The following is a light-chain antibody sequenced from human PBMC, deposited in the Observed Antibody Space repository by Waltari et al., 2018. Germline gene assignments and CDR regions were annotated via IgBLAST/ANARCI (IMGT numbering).Light chain of an antibody. CDR2: GTF. CDR1: QSVSPK. CDR3: QQYHDSPRT. V-gene: IGKV3-15*01. Sequence: IVMTQSPATLSVSPGETVSLSCRAVQSVSPKLAWYQQKPGQAPRRLIYGTFVRATGIPGRFRGSESGTEVTLTISSLQSEDFALYYCQQYHDSPRTFGGGTKVEI. J-gene: IGKJ4*01.